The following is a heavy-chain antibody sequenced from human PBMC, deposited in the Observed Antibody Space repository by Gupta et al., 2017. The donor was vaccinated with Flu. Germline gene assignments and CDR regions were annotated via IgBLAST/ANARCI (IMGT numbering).Heavy chain of an antibody. CDR3: AGPRIAARPLLY. CDR2: ISSSSSYI. V-gene: IGHV3-21*01. J-gene: IGHJ4*02. Sequence: VRQAPGKGLDWVSSISSSSSYIYYADSVKGRFTISRDNAKNSLYLQMNSLRAEDTAVYYCAGPRIAARPLLYWGQGTLVTVSS. D-gene: IGHD6-6*01.